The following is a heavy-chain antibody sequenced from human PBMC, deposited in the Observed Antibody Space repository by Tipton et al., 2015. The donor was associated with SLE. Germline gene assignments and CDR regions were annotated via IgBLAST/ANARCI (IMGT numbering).Heavy chain of an antibody. CDR2: IYHSGRT. CDR1: GGSISSSSHY. J-gene: IGHJ6*04. CDR3: ARGVWEWFRGEDV. V-gene: IGHV4-39*07. D-gene: IGHD3-3*01. Sequence: TLSLTCTVSGGSISSSSHYWGWIRQPPGKELEWIGTIYHSGRTYYNASLKSRVTISVVTSKNQFSLKLTSVTAADTAVYYCARGVWEWFRGEDVWGKGATVTVSS.